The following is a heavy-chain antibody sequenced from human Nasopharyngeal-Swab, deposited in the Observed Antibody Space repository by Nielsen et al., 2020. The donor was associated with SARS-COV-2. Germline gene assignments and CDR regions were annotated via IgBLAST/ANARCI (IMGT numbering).Heavy chain of an antibody. V-gene: IGHV4-34*01. D-gene: IGHD2/OR15-2a*01. CDR3: ARGYPRIGDYYYGMDV. Sequence: WIRQPPGKGLEWIGEINHSGSTNYNPSLKSRVTISVDTSKNQFSLKLSSVTAADTAVYYCARGYPRIGDYYYGMDVWGQGTTVTVSS. J-gene: IGHJ6*02. CDR2: INHSGST.